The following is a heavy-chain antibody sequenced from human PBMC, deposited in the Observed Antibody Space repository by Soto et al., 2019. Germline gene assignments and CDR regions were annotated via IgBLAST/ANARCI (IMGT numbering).Heavy chain of an antibody. V-gene: IGHV5-51*01. CDR2: IYPGDSDT. CDR3: ARSALEMDWFDP. J-gene: IGHJ5*02. Sequence: GESLKISCNGSGYIFTSYWIGWVRQMPGKGLEWTGIIYPGDSDTRYSPSFQGQVTISADKSISTAYLQWSSLKASDTAMYYCARSALEMDWFDPWGQGTLVTVSS. CDR1: GYIFTSYW. D-gene: IGHD3-3*02.